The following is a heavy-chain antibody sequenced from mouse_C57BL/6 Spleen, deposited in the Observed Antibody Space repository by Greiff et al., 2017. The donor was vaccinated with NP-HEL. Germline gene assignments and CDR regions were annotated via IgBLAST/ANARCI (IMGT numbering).Heavy chain of an antibody. V-gene: IGHV1-50*01. CDR2: IDPSDSYT. CDR1: GYTFTSYW. CDR3: ARRGDGYPYAMDY. J-gene: IGHJ4*01. D-gene: IGHD2-3*01. Sequence: QVQLKQPGAELVKPGASVKLSCKASGYTFTSYWMQWVKQRPGQGLEWIGEIDPSDSYTNYNQKFKGKATLTVDTSSSTAYMQLSSLTSEDSAVYYCARRGDGYPYAMDYWGQGTSVTVSS.